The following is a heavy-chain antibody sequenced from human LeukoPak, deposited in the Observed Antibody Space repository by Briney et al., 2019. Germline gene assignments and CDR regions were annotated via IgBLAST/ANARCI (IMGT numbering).Heavy chain of an antibody. Sequence: AGGSLRPSCAASGFTFSSYGMHWVRQAPGKGLEWVAVISYDGSNKYYADSVKGRFTISRDNSKNTLYLQMNSLRAEDTAVYYCAKDRVRGVYYYYYSMDVWGQGTTVTVSS. D-gene: IGHD3-10*01. CDR3: AKDRVRGVYYYYYSMDV. CDR2: ISYDGSNK. CDR1: GFTFSSYG. J-gene: IGHJ6*02. V-gene: IGHV3-30*18.